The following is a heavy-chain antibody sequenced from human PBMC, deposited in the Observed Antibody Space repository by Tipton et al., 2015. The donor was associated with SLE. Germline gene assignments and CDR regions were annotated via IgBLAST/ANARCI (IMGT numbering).Heavy chain of an antibody. CDR2: ISHTEST. Sequence: GLVKPSETLSLTCTVSGGSISSSSYYWGWIRQPPGKGLEWIGTISHTESTYYSPSLKSRVTMSIDTSKNQFSLKLNSGTAADTAVYHCARHPRHITSAGTYPKAGSQHWGQGTLVIVSP. J-gene: IGHJ1*01. CDR1: GGSISSSSYY. CDR3: ARHPRHITSAGTYPKAGSQH. D-gene: IGHD3-10*01. V-gene: IGHV4-39*01.